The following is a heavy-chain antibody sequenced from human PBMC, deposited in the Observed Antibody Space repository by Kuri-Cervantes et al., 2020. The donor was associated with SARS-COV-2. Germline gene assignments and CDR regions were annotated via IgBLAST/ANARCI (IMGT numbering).Heavy chain of an antibody. CDR3: VKEGSYDFWSGYLPYYFDY. D-gene: IGHD3-3*01. J-gene: IGHJ4*02. V-gene: IGHV3-9*01. Sequence: LSLTCAASGFTFDDYAMHWVRQAPGKGLEWVSGISWNSGSIGYADSVKGRFTISRDNAKNSLYLQMNSLRAEDTALYYCVKEGSYDFWSGYLPYYFDYWGQGTLVTVSS. CDR2: ISWNSGSI. CDR1: GFTFDDYA.